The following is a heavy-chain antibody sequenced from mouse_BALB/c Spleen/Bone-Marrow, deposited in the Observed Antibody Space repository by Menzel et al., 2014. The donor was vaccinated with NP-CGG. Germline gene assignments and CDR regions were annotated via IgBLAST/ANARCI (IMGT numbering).Heavy chain of an antibody. CDR3: THDYDYYAMNY. V-gene: IGHV1-5*01. Sequence: EVELVESGTVLARPGASVKMSCKASGYTFTSYWMHWVKQRPGQGLEWIGAIYPGNSDTSYNQKFKGKAKLTAVTSTSTAYMELSSLTNEDSAVYYCTHDYDYYAMNYWGQGTSVTVSS. CDR2: IYPGNSDT. J-gene: IGHJ4*01. D-gene: IGHD2-4*01. CDR1: GYTFTSYW.